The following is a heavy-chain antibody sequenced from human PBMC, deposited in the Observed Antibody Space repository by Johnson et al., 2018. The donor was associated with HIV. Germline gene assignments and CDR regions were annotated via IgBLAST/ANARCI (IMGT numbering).Heavy chain of an antibody. CDR2: IRNDGSVT. Sequence: VQLVESGGGLVQPGGSLRLSCAASGFDFSSSWMHWVRQAPGQGLVWVSRIRNDGSVTTYADSVKGRFFISSDNSKNALYLQMNSLRAEDTAVYYCAKDLFYDPHAFDIWGQGTMVTVSS. V-gene: IGHV3-74*01. J-gene: IGHJ3*02. CDR3: AKDLFYDPHAFDI. D-gene: IGHD2/OR15-2a*01. CDR1: GFDFSSSW.